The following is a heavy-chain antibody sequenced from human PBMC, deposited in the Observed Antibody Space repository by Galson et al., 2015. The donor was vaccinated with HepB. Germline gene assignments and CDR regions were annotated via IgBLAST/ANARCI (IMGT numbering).Heavy chain of an antibody. J-gene: IGHJ3*02. CDR2: ISWNSGST. CDR3: TKEPARGLQFNDAFDI. Sequence: SLRLSCAASGFTFDDYAMHWVRQAPGKGLEWVSGISWNSGSTDYADSVKGRFTISRDNATNSLYLQMNSLRAEDTAVYYCTKEPARGLQFNDAFDIWGQGTMVTVSS. V-gene: IGHV3-9*01. CDR1: GFTFDDYA. D-gene: IGHD5-24*01.